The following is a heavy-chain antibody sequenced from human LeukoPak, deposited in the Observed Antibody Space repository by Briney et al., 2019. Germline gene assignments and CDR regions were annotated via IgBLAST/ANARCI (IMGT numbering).Heavy chain of an antibody. J-gene: IGHJ3*01. Sequence: GGSLRLSCEASGFTFSVAPMTWVRQAPGKGLEWVSLIGASGESTYYADSVKGRFTISRDNSKNTLSLQMNSLRVEDTAMYFCAKDIQLSTWGLGTMVTVSS. CDR2: IGASGEST. D-gene: IGHD5-24*01. V-gene: IGHV3-23*01. CDR1: GFTFSVAP. CDR3: AKDIQLST.